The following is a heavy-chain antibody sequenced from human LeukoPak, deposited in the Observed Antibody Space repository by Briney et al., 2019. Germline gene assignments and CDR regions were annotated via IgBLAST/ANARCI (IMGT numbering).Heavy chain of an antibody. Sequence: ASVKVSCKASGYTFTSYDVNWFRQATGQGLEWMGWMNPNSGNTGYAQKFQGRVSLTRDTSISTAYMELSSLRSEDTAVYYCAKNIALTGEFDSWGQGTLVTVSS. CDR2: MNPNSGNT. CDR3: AKNIALTGEFDS. V-gene: IGHV1-8*01. D-gene: IGHD7-27*01. CDR1: GYTFTSYD. J-gene: IGHJ4*02.